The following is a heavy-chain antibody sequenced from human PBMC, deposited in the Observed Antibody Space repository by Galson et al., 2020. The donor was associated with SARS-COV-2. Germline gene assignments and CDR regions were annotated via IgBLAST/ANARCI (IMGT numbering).Heavy chain of an antibody. CDR3: ARAIVGPPGSIYNDYYHYGRDV. V-gene: IGHV3-7*05. D-gene: IGHD2-21*01. CDR2: IKYDGDEK. CDR1: GFSFSAYW. Sequence: GGSLRLSCEASGFSFSAYWMTWVRQAPGKGLEWVATIKYDGDEKFYVDSVRGRFAISRDNAKNSLYLLMRSLRADDSAVYFCARAIVGPPGSIYNDYYHYGRDVWGPGTTVTVSS. J-gene: IGHJ6*02.